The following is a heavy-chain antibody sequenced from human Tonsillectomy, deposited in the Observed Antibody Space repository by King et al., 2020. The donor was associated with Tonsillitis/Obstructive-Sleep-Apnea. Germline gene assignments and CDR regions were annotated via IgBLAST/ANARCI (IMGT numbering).Heavy chain of an antibody. D-gene: IGHD6-6*01. CDR2: MSYDGSTK. Sequence: VQLVESGGGVVQPGRSLRLSCAASGFTLRDYAMHWVRPAPGKGLQWVAVMSYDGSTKYYADSVKGRFTNASYKSKNTLDLQMNSLRGEDTAVYYCAKSRGSSSGFDFFFDYWGQGTLVTVSS. CDR3: AKSRGSSSGFDFFFDY. J-gene: IGHJ4*02. CDR1: GFTLRDYA. V-gene: IGHV3-30-3*02.